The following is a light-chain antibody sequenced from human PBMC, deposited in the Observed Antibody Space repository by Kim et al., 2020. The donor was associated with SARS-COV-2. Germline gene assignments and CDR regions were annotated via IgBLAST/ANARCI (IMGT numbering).Light chain of an antibody. CDR3: SSWDDILNGIL. CDR1: SSNIRTNT. V-gene: IGLV1-44*01. J-gene: IGLJ2*01. CDR2: GSD. Sequence: GQGVTISCSGSSSNIRTNTVNWYQQIPGTAPKLLIYGSDQRPSGVSDRFSGSKSGTSASLAISGLQSEDEADYYCSSWDDILNGILFGGGTQLTVL.